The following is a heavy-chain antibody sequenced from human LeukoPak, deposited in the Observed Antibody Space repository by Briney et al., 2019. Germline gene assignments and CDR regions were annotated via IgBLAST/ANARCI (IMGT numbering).Heavy chain of an antibody. CDR1: GGSISSSGYS. D-gene: IGHD4-17*01. CDR2: IHHSGSA. Sequence: SETLSLTCAVSGGSISSSGYSWSWIRQPPGKGLEWIGYIHHSGSAYYNPSLKSRVTMSVDRSKNQFSLNLSSVTAADTAVYYCARSTPVTYYFDYWGQGTLVTVSP. V-gene: IGHV4-30-2*01. CDR3: ARSTPVTYYFDY. J-gene: IGHJ4*02.